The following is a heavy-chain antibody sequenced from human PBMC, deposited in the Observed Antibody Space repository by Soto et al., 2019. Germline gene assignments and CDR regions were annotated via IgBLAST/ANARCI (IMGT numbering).Heavy chain of an antibody. Sequence: ASVTVSCKASGYTFTSYDINWVRPATGQGLEWMGWMNPNSGNTGYAQKFQSRVTMTRNTSISTAYMELSSLRSEDTAVYYCARVSPAGGFDPWGQGTLVTVSS. CDR2: MNPNSGNT. V-gene: IGHV1-8*01. CDR1: GYTFTSYD. CDR3: ARVSPAGGFDP. J-gene: IGHJ5*02. D-gene: IGHD2-2*01.